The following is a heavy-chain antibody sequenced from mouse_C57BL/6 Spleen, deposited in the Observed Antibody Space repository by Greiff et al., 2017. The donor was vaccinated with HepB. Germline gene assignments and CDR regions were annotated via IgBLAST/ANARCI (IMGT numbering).Heavy chain of an antibody. CDR1: GYTFTSYW. CDR2: INPSDSET. J-gene: IGHJ4*01. V-gene: IGHV1-52*01. D-gene: IGHD2-2*01. CDR3: ARFGYDGYYYAMDN. Sequence: QVQLQQPGAELVRPGSSVTLSCKASGYTFTSYWLHWVKQRPTQGLEWIGNINPSDSETHYNQKFKNKTTLTVDKSSSTAYMQLSSLTPEDSAVYYCARFGYDGYYYAMDNWGQGTSVTVSS.